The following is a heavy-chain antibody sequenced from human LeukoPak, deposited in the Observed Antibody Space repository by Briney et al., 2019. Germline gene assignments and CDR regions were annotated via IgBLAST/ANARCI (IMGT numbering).Heavy chain of an antibody. CDR2: INPNSGGT. V-gene: IGHV1-2*02. D-gene: IGHD3-3*01. J-gene: IGHJ3*02. CDR1: GYTFTGHY. Sequence: ASVKVSCKASGYTFTGHYMHWVRQAPGQGLEWMGWINPNSGGTNYAQKFQGRVTMTRDTSISTAYMELRSVRSDDTAVYYCARDHGDDAFDIWGPGTMVTVSS. CDR3: ARDHGDDAFDI.